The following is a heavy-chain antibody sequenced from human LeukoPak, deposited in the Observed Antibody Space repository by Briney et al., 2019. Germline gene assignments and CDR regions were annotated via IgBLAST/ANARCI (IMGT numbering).Heavy chain of an antibody. D-gene: IGHD7-27*01. CDR1: GFTFSSYW. Sequence: GGSLRLSCAASGFTFSSYWMSWVRQAPGKGLEWVSTITTSDGNTYYADSVKGRFTVSRDNSKNTLFLQMNSLRAEDTAVYYCAKDGGLWVSAHWGDSWGRGALVTVSS. CDR2: ITTSDGNT. V-gene: IGHV3-23*01. J-gene: IGHJ4*02. CDR3: AKDGGLWVSAHWGDS.